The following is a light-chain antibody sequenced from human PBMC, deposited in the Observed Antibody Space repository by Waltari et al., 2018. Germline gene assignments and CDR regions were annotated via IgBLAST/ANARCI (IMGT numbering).Light chain of an antibody. CDR2: AAS. CDR3: QQSSSVPRT. Sequence: DIHMTQSPSTLSASVGDRVTITCRASDNITYVNWYQQKPGRAPRLLIHAASNLQTGVPSRFSGIGSGTHFTLTISSLQPDDLATYFCQQSSSVPRTFGQGTKIEMK. CDR1: DNITY. V-gene: IGKV1-39*01. J-gene: IGKJ1*01.